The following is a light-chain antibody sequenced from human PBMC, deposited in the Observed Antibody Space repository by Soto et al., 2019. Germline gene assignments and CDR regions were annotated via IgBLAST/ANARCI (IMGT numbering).Light chain of an antibody. CDR3: VAWDDSLSGYV. V-gene: IGLV1-47*01. CDR2: RGN. J-gene: IGLJ1*01. CDR1: SSNIGRDY. Sequence: QSVLTQPPSVSGTPGQRVNISCSGSSSNIGRDYVYWYQQFPGTAPKLLIYRGNQRPSGVPDRFSGSKSGTSASLAIIGLRSDDESDYYCVAWDDSLSGYVFGTGTKLTVL.